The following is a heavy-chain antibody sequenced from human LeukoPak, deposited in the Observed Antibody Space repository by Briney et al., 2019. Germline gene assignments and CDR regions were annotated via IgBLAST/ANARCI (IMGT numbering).Heavy chain of an antibody. D-gene: IGHD1-26*01. CDR3: AKDRTVGASYWYFDL. V-gene: IGHV3-21*04. CDR1: GFTFSSYS. J-gene: IGHJ2*01. CDR2: ISSSSSYI. Sequence: GGSLRLSCAASGFTFSSYSMNWVRQAPGKGLEWVSSISSSSSYIYYADSVKGRFTISRDNAKNSLYLQMNSLRAEDTAIYYCAKDRTVGASYWYFDLWGRGTLVTVSS.